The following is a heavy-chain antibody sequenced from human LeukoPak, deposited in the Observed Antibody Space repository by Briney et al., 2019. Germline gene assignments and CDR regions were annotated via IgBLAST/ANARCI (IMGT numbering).Heavy chain of an antibody. V-gene: IGHV1-69*13. J-gene: IGHJ4*02. Sequence: ASVKVSCKASGGTFSSYAISWVRQAPGQGLEWMGGIIPIFGTANYAQEFQGRVTITADESTSTAYMELSSLRSEDTAVYYCARDRSESGGSCLDYWGQGTLVTVSS. CDR2: IIPIFGTA. CDR3: ARDRSESGGSCLDY. D-gene: IGHD2-15*01. CDR1: GGTFSSYA.